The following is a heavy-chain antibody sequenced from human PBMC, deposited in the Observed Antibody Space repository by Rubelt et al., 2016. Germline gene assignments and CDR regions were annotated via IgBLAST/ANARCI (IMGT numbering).Heavy chain of an antibody. CDR2: IYHSGST. CDR1: GGSINSSNW. D-gene: IGHD5-18*01. CDR3: ARVYTGMVPTHFDY. V-gene: IGHV4-4*02. Sequence: QVQLQESGPGLVKPSGTLSLTCAVSGGSINSSNWWSWVRQPPGKGLEWIGEIYHSGSTNYNPSLKSRVTISVDKSKNQCSLKLSAVTAADTAVYYCARVYTGMVPTHFDYWGQGSLVIVSS. J-gene: IGHJ4*02.